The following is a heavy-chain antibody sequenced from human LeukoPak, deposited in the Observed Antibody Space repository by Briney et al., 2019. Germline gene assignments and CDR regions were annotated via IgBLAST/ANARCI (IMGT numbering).Heavy chain of an antibody. D-gene: IGHD2-2*01. Sequence: LQTLSLTCDVPGGSISSGLYSWSWIRQPLGKGLEWIGYIYHTGSTYYNPSLKSRVTISVDTSKNQFSLRLSSVTAADTAVYYCARLQYCSGTSCYWFDPWGQGTLVTVSS. V-gene: IGHV4-30-2*01. J-gene: IGHJ5*02. CDR3: ARLQYCSGTSCYWFDP. CDR2: IYHTGST. CDR1: GGSISSGLYS.